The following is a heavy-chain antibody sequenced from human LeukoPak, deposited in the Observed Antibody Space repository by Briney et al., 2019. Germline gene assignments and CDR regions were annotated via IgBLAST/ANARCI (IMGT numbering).Heavy chain of an antibody. V-gene: IGHV4-38-2*02. D-gene: IGHD3-22*01. CDR1: GYSISSGYY. CDR2: IYHSGST. CDR3: ARVKDYYDSSGYFDY. Sequence: SSENLSLNCTVSGYSISSGYYWGWIRQPPGKGLEWIGSIYHSGSTYYNPSLKSRVTISVDTTKNQFFLKLSSVTAADTAVYYCARVKDYYDSSGYFDYWGQGTLVTVSS. J-gene: IGHJ4*02.